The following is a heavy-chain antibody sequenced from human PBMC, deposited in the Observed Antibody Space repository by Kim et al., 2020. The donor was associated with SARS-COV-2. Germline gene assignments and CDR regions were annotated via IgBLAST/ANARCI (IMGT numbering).Heavy chain of an antibody. CDR2: IYYSGST. CDR3: ARDWVAARPRQYAFDI. CDR1: GGSISSYY. J-gene: IGHJ3*02. V-gene: IGHV4-59*01. Sequence: SETLSLTCTVSGGSISSYYWSWIQQPPGKGLEWIGYIYYSGSTNYNPSLKSRVTISVDTSKNQFSLKLSSVTAADTAVYYCARDWVAARPRQYAFDIWGQGTMVTVSS. D-gene: IGHD6-6*01.